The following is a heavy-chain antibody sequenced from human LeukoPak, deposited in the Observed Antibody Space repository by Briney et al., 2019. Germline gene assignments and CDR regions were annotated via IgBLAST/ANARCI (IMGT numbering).Heavy chain of an antibody. J-gene: IGHJ6*03. CDR1: GFTFSSYA. CDR2: ISYDGSNK. D-gene: IGHD3-22*01. CDR3: ARGRRGVVRGNRYYYMDV. Sequence: PGGSLRLSCAASGFTFSSYAMHWVRQAPGKGLEWVAVISYDGSNKYYADSVKGRFTISRDNSKNTLYLQMNSLRAEDTAVYYCARGRRGVVRGNRYYYMDVWGKGTTVTVSS. V-gene: IGHV3-30*04.